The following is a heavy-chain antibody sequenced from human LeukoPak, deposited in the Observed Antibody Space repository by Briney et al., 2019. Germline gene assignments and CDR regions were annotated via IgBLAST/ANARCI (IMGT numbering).Heavy chain of an antibody. CDR1: GGTFSSYT. J-gene: IGHJ6*02. V-gene: IGHV1-69*13. CDR2: IIPIFGTT. CDR3: ARELARGLSDAYDMDV. D-gene: IGHD3/OR15-3a*01. Sequence: ASVKVSCKASGGTFSSYTISWVRQAPGQGLEWMGGIIPIFGTTNYAQKFQGRVTITADDSTRTAYMELSSLRSEDTAVYYCARELARGLSDAYDMDVWGQGTTVTVSS.